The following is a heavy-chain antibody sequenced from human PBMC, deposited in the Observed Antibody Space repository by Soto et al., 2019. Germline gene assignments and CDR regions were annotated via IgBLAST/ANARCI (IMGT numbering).Heavy chain of an antibody. D-gene: IGHD6-13*01. Sequence: EVQLVESGGGLVQPGESLRLSCAASGFTFSDYWMTWVRQAPGMGLEWVANINKDGSEKWYVDSVKGRFTISRDNAKNSQYLQMNSLRVEDTAVYYCARDGAVGGPDIDYWGQGALVTVSS. CDR2: INKDGSEK. CDR3: ARDGAVGGPDIDY. V-gene: IGHV3-7*03. J-gene: IGHJ4*02. CDR1: GFTFSDYW.